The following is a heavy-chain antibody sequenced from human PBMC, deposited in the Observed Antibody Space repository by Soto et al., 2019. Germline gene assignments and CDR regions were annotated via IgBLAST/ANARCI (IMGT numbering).Heavy chain of an antibody. CDR1: GSTFSSYA. V-gene: IGHV3-30-3*01. Sequence: GGSLRLSCEASGSTFSSYAMHWVRQAPGKGLEWLALISSDGSDKYYADSVKGRFTISRDNSKNTLYVQMNNLRIEDSAVYYCARDRNGGYVAYFDYWGLGTLVTVSS. J-gene: IGHJ4*02. D-gene: IGHD5-12*01. CDR2: ISSDGSDK. CDR3: ARDRNGGYVAYFDY.